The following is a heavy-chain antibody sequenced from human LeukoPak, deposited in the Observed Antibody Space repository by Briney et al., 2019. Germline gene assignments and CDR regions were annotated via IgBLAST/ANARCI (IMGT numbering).Heavy chain of an antibody. V-gene: IGHV3-23*01. D-gene: IGHD3-22*01. CDR1: GFTFSAYA. J-gene: IGHJ4*02. CDR3: AKRGGSGSMIVVVSTPYYFDY. Sequence: GGSLRLSCAASGFTFSAYAMSWVRQAPGKGLEWVSAISGSVGGTTYYANSVKGRFTISRDNSKNTLYLQMNSLRAEDTAVYYCAKRGGSGSMIVVVSTPYYFDYWGQGTLVTVSS. CDR2: ISGSVGGTT.